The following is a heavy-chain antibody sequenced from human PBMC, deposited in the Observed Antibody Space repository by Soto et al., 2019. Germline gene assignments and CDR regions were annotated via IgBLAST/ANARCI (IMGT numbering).Heavy chain of an antibody. V-gene: IGHV1-18*01. CDR2: ISPYNGNT. CDR1: GYTFTKYG. Sequence: QAQLVQSGAEVKKPGASVTISCQASGYTFTKYGIAWVRQAPGQGLEWMGWISPYNGNTVYAQKVEGRVTMTTDTSTTTHYMELKSLRSDDTALYYCAGTAGMFRVGTSPQVLYNYFDSWGQGTLVTVSS. J-gene: IGHJ5*01. CDR3: AGTAGMFRVGTSPQVLYNYFDS. D-gene: IGHD1-7*01.